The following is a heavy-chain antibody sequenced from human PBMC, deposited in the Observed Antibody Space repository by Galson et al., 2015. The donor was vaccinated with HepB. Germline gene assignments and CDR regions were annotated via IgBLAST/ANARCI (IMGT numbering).Heavy chain of an antibody. J-gene: IGHJ4*02. Sequence: SLRLSCAASGFTFSSYAMHWVRQAPGKGLEWVAVISYDGSNKYYADSVKGRFTISRDNSKNTLYLQMNSLRAEDTAVYYCARVAVVPAATLDYWGQGTLVTVSS. D-gene: IGHD2-2*01. CDR1: GFTFSSYA. CDR2: ISYDGSNK. V-gene: IGHV3-30-3*01. CDR3: ARVAVVPAATLDY.